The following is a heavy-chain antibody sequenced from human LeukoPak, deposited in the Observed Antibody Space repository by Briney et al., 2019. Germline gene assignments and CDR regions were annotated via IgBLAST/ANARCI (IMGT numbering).Heavy chain of an antibody. Sequence: PSETLSLTCTVSGGSISSGGYYWSWIRQHPGKGLEWIGYIYYSGSTYYNPSLKSRVTISVDTSKNQFSLKLSSVTAADTAVYYCARGLPLQAHFDYWGQGTLVTVSS. CDR3: ARGLPLQAHFDY. J-gene: IGHJ4*02. CDR2: IYYSGST. V-gene: IGHV4-31*03. CDR1: GGSISSGGYY.